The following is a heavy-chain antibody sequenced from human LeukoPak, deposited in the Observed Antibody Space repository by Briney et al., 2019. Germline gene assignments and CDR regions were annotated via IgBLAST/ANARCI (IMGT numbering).Heavy chain of an antibody. D-gene: IGHD6-6*01. CDR2: IYYSGST. J-gene: IGHJ6*03. CDR3: ASVRAYSSSSANYSYIDV. CDR1: GGSLSSYC. V-gene: IGHV4-59*01. Sequence: PSETLSLTCTVYGGSLSSYCWSWIRQPPGKGLEWNGYIYYSGSTNYNPSRKSRVPISEDKSKNQFSLKLSAVTAADTAVFYCASVRAYSSSSANYSYIDVCGKGAPGT.